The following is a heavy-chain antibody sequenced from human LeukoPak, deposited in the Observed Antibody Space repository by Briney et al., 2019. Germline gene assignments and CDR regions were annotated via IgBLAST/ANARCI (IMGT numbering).Heavy chain of an antibody. CDR1: NDSICSYC. Sequence: SETLSLTCTVSNDSICSYCCSWVRQPPGKGLEWIGFMCPSGRTDYNPSLKSRVTMSIDTSKNQLSMELRFLTAADTVVYYCATSYDGKTAPYDLWGHGTLVTVSS. V-gene: IGHV4-4*08. J-gene: IGHJ5*02. CDR3: ATSYDGKTAPYDL. CDR2: MCPSGRT. D-gene: IGHD4-23*01.